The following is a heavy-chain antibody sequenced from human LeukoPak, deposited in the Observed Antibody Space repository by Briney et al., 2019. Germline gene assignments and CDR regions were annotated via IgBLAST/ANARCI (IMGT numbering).Heavy chain of an antibody. D-gene: IGHD3-10*01. Sequence: SQILSLTCTVSGGSISSGSYYWGWIRQPPGKGLEWIGSIYYSGSTYYNPSLKSRVTISVDTSKNQFSLKLSSVTAADTAVYYCARDGLWFGELLIDYWGQGTLVTVSS. CDR3: ARDGLWFGELLIDY. J-gene: IGHJ4*02. V-gene: IGHV4-39*07. CDR1: GGSISSGSYY. CDR2: IYYSGST.